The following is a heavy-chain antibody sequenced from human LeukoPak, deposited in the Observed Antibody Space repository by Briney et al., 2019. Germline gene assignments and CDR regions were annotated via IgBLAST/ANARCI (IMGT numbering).Heavy chain of an antibody. CDR1: GYTFTNYD. V-gene: IGHV1-8*01. D-gene: IGHD3-3*01. CDR2: MNPNSGNT. CDR3: ARGRSRDFWSGYYI. J-gene: IGHJ4*02. Sequence: ASVKVSCKASGYTFTNYDINWVRQATGQGLEWMGWMNPNSGNTGYAQKFQGRVTMTRNTSISTAYMELSSLRSEDTAVYYCARGRSRDFWSGYYIWGQGTLVTVSS.